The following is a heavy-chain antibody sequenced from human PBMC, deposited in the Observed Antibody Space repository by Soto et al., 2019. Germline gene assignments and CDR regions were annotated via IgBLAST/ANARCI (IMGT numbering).Heavy chain of an antibody. CDR3: ARDLTSVRGS. Sequence: QVQMVQSGAEVKKPGSSARVSCKVSGGTFSRHSISWVRQAPGQGLEWMGGIIPIFDATQYAQKFQGRLTITADEATTTFHMDLSGLRPEDTAIYYWARDLTSVRGSWGQGPLVTVS. V-gene: IGHV1-69*01. D-gene: IGHD3-10*01. CDR2: IIPIFDAT. CDR1: GGTFSRHS. J-gene: IGHJ4*02.